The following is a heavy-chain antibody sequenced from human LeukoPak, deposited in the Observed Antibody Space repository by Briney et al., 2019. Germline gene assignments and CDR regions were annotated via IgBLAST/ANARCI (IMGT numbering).Heavy chain of an antibody. CDR2: ISGSGGST. Sequence: GGSLRLSCAASGFTFSSYAMSWVRQAPGKGLEWVSAISGSGGSTYYADSVKGRFTISRGNSKNTLYLQMNSLRAEDTAVYYCAKAARAAHIYYDSSGYYPHWGQGTLVTVSS. D-gene: IGHD3-22*01. CDR1: GFTFSSYA. CDR3: AKAARAAHIYYDSSGYYPH. J-gene: IGHJ4*02. V-gene: IGHV3-23*01.